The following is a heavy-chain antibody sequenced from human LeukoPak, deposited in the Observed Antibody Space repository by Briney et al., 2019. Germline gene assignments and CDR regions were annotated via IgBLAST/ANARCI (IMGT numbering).Heavy chain of an antibody. Sequence: WASVKVSCKASGYTFTSYGISWVRQAPGQGLEWMGWISAYNGNTNYAQKLQGRVTMTTDTSTSTAYMELRSLRSDDTAVYYCARDSGYCSSTSCSYFDYWGQGTLVTVFS. CDR1: GYTFTSYG. CDR3: ARDSGYCSSTSCSYFDY. V-gene: IGHV1-18*01. CDR2: ISAYNGNT. J-gene: IGHJ4*02. D-gene: IGHD2-2*01.